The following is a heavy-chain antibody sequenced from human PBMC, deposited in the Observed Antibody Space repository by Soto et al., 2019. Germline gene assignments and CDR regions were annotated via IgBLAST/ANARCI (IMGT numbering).Heavy chain of an antibody. CDR3: AKFTTVTHHDYYYGMDV. D-gene: IGHD4-17*01. Sequence: EVQLLESGGGLVQPGGSLRLSCAASGFTFSSYAMSWVRQAPGKGLEWVSAISGSGGSTYYADSVKGRFTISRDNSKNTLYLQMNSLRAEDTAVYYCAKFTTVTHHDYYYGMDVWGQGTTVTVSS. J-gene: IGHJ6*02. CDR2: ISGSGGST. CDR1: GFTFSSYA. V-gene: IGHV3-23*01.